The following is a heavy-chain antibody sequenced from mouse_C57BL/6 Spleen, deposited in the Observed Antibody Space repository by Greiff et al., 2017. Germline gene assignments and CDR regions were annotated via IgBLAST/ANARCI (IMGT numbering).Heavy chain of an antibody. CDR3: ARGTVVATREWYFDV. V-gene: IGHV5-17*01. CDR2: ISSGSSTN. Sequence: EVKLMESGGGLVKPGGSLKLSCAASGFTFSDYGMHWVRQAPEKGLEWVAYISSGSSTNYYADTVKGRFSISRDNAKNTLFLQMNSLRSEDTAMYYCARGTVVATREWYFDVWGTGTTVTVSS. D-gene: IGHD1-1*01. CDR1: GFTFSDYG. J-gene: IGHJ1*03.